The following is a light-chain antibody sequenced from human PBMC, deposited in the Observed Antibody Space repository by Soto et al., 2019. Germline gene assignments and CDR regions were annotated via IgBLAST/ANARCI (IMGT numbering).Light chain of an antibody. CDR3: SSYTPSSALV. Sequence: QSVLTQSASVSGSPGQSITIPCTGTSSDVGGYDYVSWYQQHPGKVPKLIIYEVIKRPSGVSHRFSGSKSGNTASLTISGLQTEDEADYYCSSYTPSSALVFGGGTK. J-gene: IGLJ2*01. CDR2: EVI. CDR1: SSDVGGYDY. V-gene: IGLV2-14*01.